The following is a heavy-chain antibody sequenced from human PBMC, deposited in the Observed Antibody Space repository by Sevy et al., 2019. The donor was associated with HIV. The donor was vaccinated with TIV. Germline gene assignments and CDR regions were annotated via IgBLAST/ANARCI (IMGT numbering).Heavy chain of an antibody. CDR2: IYTSGST. CDR1: GGSISSYY. Sequence: SETLSLTCTVSGGSISSYYWSWIRQPAGKGLEWIGRIYTSGSTNYNPSLKSRVTMSVDTSKNQFSLKLSSVTAADTAVHCCARDNLYYYDSSGYYSPHYYCMDVWGQGTTVTVSS. V-gene: IGHV4-4*07. J-gene: IGHJ6*02. D-gene: IGHD3-22*01. CDR3: ARDNLYYYDSSGYYSPHYYCMDV.